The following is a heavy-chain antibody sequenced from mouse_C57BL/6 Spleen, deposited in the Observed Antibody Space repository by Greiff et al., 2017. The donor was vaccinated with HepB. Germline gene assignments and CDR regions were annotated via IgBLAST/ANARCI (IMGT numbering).Heavy chain of an antibody. Sequence: VKLQQSGPGLVQPSQSLSITCTVSGFSLTSYGVHWVRQSPGKGLEWLGVIWSGGSTDYNAAFISRLSISKDNSKSQVFFKMNSLQADDTAIYYCASQLAHYFDYWGQGTTLTVSS. V-gene: IGHV2-2*01. CDR2: IWSGGST. CDR1: GFSLTSYG. D-gene: IGHD4-1*02. J-gene: IGHJ2*01. CDR3: ASQLAHYFDY.